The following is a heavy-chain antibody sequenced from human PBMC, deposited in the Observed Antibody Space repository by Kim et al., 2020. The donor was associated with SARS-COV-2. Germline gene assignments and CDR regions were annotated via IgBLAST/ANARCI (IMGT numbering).Heavy chain of an antibody. J-gene: IGHJ4*02. Sequence: ASVNVSCKASGYTFTTYALHWVRQAPGQRLEWMGGISTENGNTKYSQKFQGRVSITRDTSASTAYMELSSLLSEDTAVYYCARVTTSMTRGYFDYWGQGTRVTVSS. CDR3: ARVTTSMTRGYFDY. V-gene: IGHV1-3*04. CDR2: ISTENGNT. D-gene: IGHD4-17*01. CDR1: GYTFTTYA.